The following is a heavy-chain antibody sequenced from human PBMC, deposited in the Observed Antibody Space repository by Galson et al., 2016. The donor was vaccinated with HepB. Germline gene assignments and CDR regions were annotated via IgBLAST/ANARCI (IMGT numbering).Heavy chain of an antibody. CDR1: GFTFNNAW. Sequence: SLRLSCAASGFTFNNAWVNWVRQAPGKGLEYVSIIYSGGSTDYADSVKGRFTISRGNSKDTLYLQMNNLRAEDTAVYYCAVKSGLVVTAGEAFDIWGLGTMVTVAS. J-gene: IGHJ3*02. V-gene: IGHV3-53*01. CDR3: AVKSGLVVTAGEAFDI. D-gene: IGHD2-21*02. CDR2: IYSGGST.